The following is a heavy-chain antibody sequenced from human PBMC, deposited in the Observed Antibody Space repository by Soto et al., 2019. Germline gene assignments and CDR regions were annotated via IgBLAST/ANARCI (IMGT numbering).Heavy chain of an antibody. V-gene: IGHV4-34*01. Sequence: QVHLQQWGAGLLKPSETLSLTCAVYGGSFSGYYWSWIRQPPGKGLEWIGEINHSGSTNYNPSLKSRVTISVDTSKNQFSLKLSSVTAEDTAVYYCARGSGYYDFWSGYSGGWFDPWGHGTLVTVSS. CDR3: ARGSGYYDFWSGYSGGWFDP. CDR1: GGSFSGYY. D-gene: IGHD3-3*01. J-gene: IGHJ5*02. CDR2: INHSGST.